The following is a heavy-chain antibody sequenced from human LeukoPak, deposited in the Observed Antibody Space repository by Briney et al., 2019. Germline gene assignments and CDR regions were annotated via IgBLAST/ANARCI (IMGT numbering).Heavy chain of an antibody. V-gene: IGHV1-69*13. J-gene: IGHJ5*02. CDR3: ARRGDYYGSGKIWFDP. CDR2: IIPIFGTA. CDR1: GGTFSSYA. D-gene: IGHD3-10*01. Sequence: GASVTVSCKASGGTFSSYAISWVRQAPGQGLEWMGGIIPIFGTANYAQKFQGRVTITADESTSTAYMELSSLRSEDTAVYYCARRGDYYGSGKIWFDPWGQGTLVTVSS.